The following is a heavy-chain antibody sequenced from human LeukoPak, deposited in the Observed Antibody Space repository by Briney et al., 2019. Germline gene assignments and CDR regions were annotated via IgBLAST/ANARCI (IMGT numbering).Heavy chain of an antibody. Sequence: PGGSLTLSCAASGFTFSSYAMSWVRQAPATGLEWVSAISGSGGSTYYADSVKGRFTISRDNSKNTLYLQMDSLRAEYTAIYYCARDWKTNSFDYWGQGTLVTVSS. CDR1: GFTFSSYA. V-gene: IGHV3-23*01. CDR2: ISGSGGST. D-gene: IGHD1-1*01. CDR3: ARDWKTNSFDY. J-gene: IGHJ4*02.